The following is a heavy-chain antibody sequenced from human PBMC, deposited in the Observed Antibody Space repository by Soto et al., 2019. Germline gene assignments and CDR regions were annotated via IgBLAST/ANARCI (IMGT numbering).Heavy chain of an antibody. CDR2: MYNSERT. CDR3: AREPLAHSYFDF. CDR1: GGSISGYY. J-gene: IGHJ4*02. V-gene: IGHV4-4*07. Sequence: QVQLQESGPGLVKPSENLSLTCTVSGGSISGYYWSWIRQPAGKGLEWIGRMYNSERTNYNPSLKSRVTMSMYTSKNQFSLKLTSVTAADTAVYFCAREPLAHSYFDFWGRGALVTVSS.